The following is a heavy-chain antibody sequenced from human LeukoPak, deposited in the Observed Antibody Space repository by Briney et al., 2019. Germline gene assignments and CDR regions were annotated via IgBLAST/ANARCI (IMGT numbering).Heavy chain of an antibody. CDR1: GYTFTSYD. V-gene: IGHV1-69*05. CDR2: IIPIFGTA. CDR3: ARAPRSYALYSGSYWSAFDI. Sequence: SVKVSCKASGYTFTSYDISWVRQAPGQGLEWMGRIIPIFGTANYAQKFQGRVTITTDESTSTAYMELSSLRSEDTAVYYCARAPRSYALYSGSYWSAFDIWGQGTMVTVSS. D-gene: IGHD1-26*01. J-gene: IGHJ3*02.